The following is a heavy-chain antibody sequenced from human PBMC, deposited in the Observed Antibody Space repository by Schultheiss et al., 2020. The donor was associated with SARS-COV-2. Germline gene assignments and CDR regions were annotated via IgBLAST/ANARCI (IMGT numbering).Heavy chain of an antibody. CDR3: AKAKH. CDR1: GFTFSRYG. Sequence: GGSLRLSCAASGFTFSRYGMHWVRQAPGKGLEWVAVIWYDGSNKYYTDSVKGRFTISRDNSKNTLYLQMNSLRAEDTAIYYCAKAKHWGQGTLVTVSS. CDR2: IWYDGSNK. V-gene: IGHV3-33*06. J-gene: IGHJ4*02.